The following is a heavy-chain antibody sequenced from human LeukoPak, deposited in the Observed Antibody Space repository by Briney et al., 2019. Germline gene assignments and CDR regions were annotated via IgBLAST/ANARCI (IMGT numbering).Heavy chain of an antibody. J-gene: IGHJ6*03. V-gene: IGHV4-59*01. CDR1: GGSISSYY. CDR3: ARDKVAAAGFSYYYYYYYMDV. CDR2: IYYSGST. D-gene: IGHD6-13*01. Sequence: SETLSLTCTVSGGSISSYYWSWIRQPPGKGLEWIGYIYYSGSTNYNPSLKSRVTISVDTSKNQFSLKLSSVTAADTAVYYCARDKVAAAGFSYYYYYYYMDVWGKGTTVTVSS.